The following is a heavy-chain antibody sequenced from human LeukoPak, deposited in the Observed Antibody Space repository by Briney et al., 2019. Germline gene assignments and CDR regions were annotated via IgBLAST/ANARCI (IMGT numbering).Heavy chain of an antibody. Sequence: PGGSLRLSCAASGFTFSSYEMNWVRQAPGKGLEWVSYICSSGSTIYYAYAVSGRFTISGDNAKNSLYLQMNSLRAEDTAVYYCASPHGGSFDHWAQGTLVTVSS. CDR2: ICSSGSTI. D-gene: IGHD3-10*01. V-gene: IGHV3-48*03. CDR1: GFTFSSYE. CDR3: ASPHGGSFDH. J-gene: IGHJ4*02.